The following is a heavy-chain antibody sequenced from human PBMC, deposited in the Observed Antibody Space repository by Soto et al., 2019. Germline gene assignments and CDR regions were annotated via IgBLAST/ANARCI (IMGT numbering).Heavy chain of an antibody. Sequence: ASETLSLTCAVSGGSISSGGYSWSWIRQPPGKGLEWIGYIYHSGSTYYNPSLKSRVTISVDRSKNQFSLKLSSVTAADTAVYYCARGVSNGVGNWFDPWGQGTLVTVSS. J-gene: IGHJ5*02. CDR1: GGSISSGGYS. CDR3: ARGVSNGVGNWFDP. D-gene: IGHD2-8*01. V-gene: IGHV4-30-2*01. CDR2: IYHSGST.